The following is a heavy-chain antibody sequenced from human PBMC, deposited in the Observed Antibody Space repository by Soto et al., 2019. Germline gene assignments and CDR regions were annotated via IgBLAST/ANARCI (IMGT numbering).Heavy chain of an antibody. CDR3: AKDRRERYQLLPFDY. J-gene: IGHJ4*02. V-gene: IGHV3-23*01. D-gene: IGHD2-2*01. CDR1: GFTFSSYA. CDR2: ISGSGGST. Sequence: GGSLRLSCSASGFTFSSYAMSRVRQAPGKGLEWVSAISGSGGSTYYADSVKGRFTISRDNSKNTLYLQMNSLRAEDTAVYYCAKDRRERYQLLPFDYWGQGTLVTVSS.